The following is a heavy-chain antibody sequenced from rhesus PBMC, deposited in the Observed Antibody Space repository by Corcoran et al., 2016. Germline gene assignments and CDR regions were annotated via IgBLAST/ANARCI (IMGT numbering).Heavy chain of an antibody. V-gene: IGHV4-65*02. CDR2: IGGSSGST. CDR3: ASGYSTGYFDY. D-gene: IGHD5-24*01. J-gene: IGHJ4*01. CDR1: GGSISSSNW. Sequence: QVQLQESGPGLVKPSETLSLTRAVSGGSISSSNWWSWIRQPPGKGLEWIGYIGGSSGSTDHNPSLKSRVTISTDTSKNQLSLRLSSVTAADTAVYYCASGYSTGYFDYWGQGVLVTVSS.